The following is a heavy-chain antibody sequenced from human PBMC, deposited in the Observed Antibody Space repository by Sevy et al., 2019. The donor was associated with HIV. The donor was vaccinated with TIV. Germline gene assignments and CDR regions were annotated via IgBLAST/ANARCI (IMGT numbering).Heavy chain of an antibody. CDR2: ISYDGTNR. J-gene: IGHJ4*02. D-gene: IGHD2-15*01. CDR1: GFTLSDYV. V-gene: IGHV3-30-3*01. CDR3: ARAPYCSGAGSCYVYPFDS. Sequence: GGSLRLSCAASGFTLSDYVIHWVRQTPGKGLEWVAMISYDGTNRYFADSVHGRFTISRDSSKNTVYLQMNSLRVDDTATHYCARAPYCSGAGSCYVYPFDSWGQGAPVTVSS.